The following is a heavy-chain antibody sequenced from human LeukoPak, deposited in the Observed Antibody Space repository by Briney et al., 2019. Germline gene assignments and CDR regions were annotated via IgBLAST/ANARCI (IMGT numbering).Heavy chain of an antibody. CDR1: GGSISGYY. Sequence: SETLSPTCTVSGGSISGYYWSWLRQPPGKGLEWIGCIYHSGFTDYNPSLRSRLTIAVDTSRNQFSLKLASATAADTAMYYCARDQRCSRFDGGCDQWYFDLWGRGALVTVSS. CDR2: IYHSGFT. V-gene: IGHV4-59*01. D-gene: IGHD5-12*01. J-gene: IGHJ2*01. CDR3: ARDQRCSRFDGGCDQWYFDL.